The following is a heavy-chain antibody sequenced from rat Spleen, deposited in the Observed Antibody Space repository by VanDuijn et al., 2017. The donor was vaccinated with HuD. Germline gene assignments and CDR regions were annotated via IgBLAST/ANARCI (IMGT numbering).Heavy chain of an antibody. D-gene: IGHD1-11*01. CDR3: ARLGGGLDY. V-gene: IGHV5-29*01. CDR2: ISYDGSST. Sequence: EVQLVESDGGLVQPGRSLKLSCAASGFTFSDYYMAWVRQAPTKGLEWVATISYDGSSTYYRDSVKGRFTISRDNAKSTLYLQMYSLRAEDTATYYCARLGGGLDYWGQGVMVTVSS. CDR1: GFTFSDYY. J-gene: IGHJ2*01.